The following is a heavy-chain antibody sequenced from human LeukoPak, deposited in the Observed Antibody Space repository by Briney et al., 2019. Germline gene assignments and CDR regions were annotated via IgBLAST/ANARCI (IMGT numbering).Heavy chain of an antibody. CDR1: GFTFSSYT. D-gene: IGHD4-23*01. CDR3: ARDDGGNFNDAFDI. J-gene: IGHJ3*02. V-gene: IGHV3-21*01. CDR2: ITISSNSL. Sequence: PGGSPRLSCAASGFTFSSYTMNWVRQAPGKGLEWVSSITISSNSLHYADSVKGRFTISRDNAKNSLHLQMNSLGAEDTAVYYCARDDGGNFNDAFDIWGQGTMVTVSS.